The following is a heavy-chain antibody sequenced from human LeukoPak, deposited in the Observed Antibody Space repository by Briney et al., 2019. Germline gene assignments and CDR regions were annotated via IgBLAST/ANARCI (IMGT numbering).Heavy chain of an antibody. V-gene: IGHV3-13*01. CDR2: IGTAGDT. Sequence: GGSLRLSCAASGFTFSSYDMYWVRQATGKGLEWVSAIGTAGDTYYPGSVKGRFTISRENAKNSLYLQMNSLRAEDTAVYYCAKDRRYSSSWYYFDYWGQGTLVTVSS. CDR1: GFTFSSYD. CDR3: AKDRRYSSSWYYFDY. D-gene: IGHD6-13*01. J-gene: IGHJ4*02.